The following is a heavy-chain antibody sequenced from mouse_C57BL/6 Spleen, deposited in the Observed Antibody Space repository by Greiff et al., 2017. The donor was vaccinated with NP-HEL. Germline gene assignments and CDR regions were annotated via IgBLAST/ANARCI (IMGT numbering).Heavy chain of an antibody. CDR2: ISSGSSTI. CDR3: ARELGQDFDY. Sequence: EVKLQESGGGLVKPGGSLKLSCAASGFTFSDYGMHWVRQAPEKGLEWVAYISSGSSTIYYADTVKGRFTISRDNAKNTLFLQMTSLRSEDTAMYYCARELGQDFDYWGQGTTLTVSS. V-gene: IGHV5-17*01. CDR1: GFTFSDYG. D-gene: IGHD4-1*01. J-gene: IGHJ2*01.